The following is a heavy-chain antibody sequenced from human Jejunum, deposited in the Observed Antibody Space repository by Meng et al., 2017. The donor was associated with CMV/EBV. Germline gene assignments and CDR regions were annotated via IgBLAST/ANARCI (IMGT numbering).Heavy chain of an antibody. CDR1: VGYINNYY. D-gene: IGHD1-26*01. J-gene: IGHJ4*01. V-gene: IGHV4-59*01. CDR3: ARNPWENYFDY. Sequence: CTVSVGYINNYYWAWIRQSPGRGLEWIGYVFYSGDTIYNPSLESRVTISVDTSKNQFFLKLTSVTAADTALYYCARNPWENYFDYWGQGKLVTVSS. CDR2: VFYSGDT.